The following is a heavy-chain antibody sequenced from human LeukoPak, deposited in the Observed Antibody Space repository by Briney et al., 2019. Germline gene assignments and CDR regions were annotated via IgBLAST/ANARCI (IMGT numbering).Heavy chain of an antibody. V-gene: IGHV3-66*01. CDR1: GFTVTTNY. CDR3: ARDSSGQYYGLDV. CDR2: LYSGGST. J-gene: IGHJ6*02. D-gene: IGHD3-22*01. Sequence: AGGSPRLSCAASGFTVTTNYMSWVRQAPEKGLEWVAVLYSGGSTYYADSVKGRFTISRDNSKNTLYLQMNNLRAEDTAVYYCARDSSGQYYGLDVWGQGTTVTVSS.